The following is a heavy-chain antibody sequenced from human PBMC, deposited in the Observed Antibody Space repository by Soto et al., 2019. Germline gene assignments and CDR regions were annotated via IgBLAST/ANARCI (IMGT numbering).Heavy chain of an antibody. CDR2: INPTSGDT. Sequence: ASVKVSCKASGITFSDYFIHCVRQAPGQGLEWMGWINPTSGDTDYAQKFQGWVTMTRDTSISTAYMELTRLRSDDTAVYFCARVGGSSELNYGMDVWGQGTTVTVSS. CDR3: ARVGGSSELNYGMDV. J-gene: IGHJ6*02. CDR1: GITFSDYF. V-gene: IGHV1-2*04. D-gene: IGHD6-6*01.